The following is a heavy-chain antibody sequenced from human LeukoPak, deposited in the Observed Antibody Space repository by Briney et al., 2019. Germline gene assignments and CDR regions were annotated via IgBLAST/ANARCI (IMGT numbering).Heavy chain of an antibody. CDR2: IKSKTDGGTT. Sequence: GGSLRLSCAASGFSINYDWMSWVRQAPGKGLEWVGRIKSKTDGGTTEYAAPVKGRFTISRDDSRNTVYLLMSSLKSEDTAVYYCVRDQYCASSSCPGAFDLWGQGTVVTVSS. V-gene: IGHV3-15*01. CDR3: VRDQYCASSSCPGAFDL. CDR1: GFSINYDW. D-gene: IGHD2-2*01. J-gene: IGHJ3*01.